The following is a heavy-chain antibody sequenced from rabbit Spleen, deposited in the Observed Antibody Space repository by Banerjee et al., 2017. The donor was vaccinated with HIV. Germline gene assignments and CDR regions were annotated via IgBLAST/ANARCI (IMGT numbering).Heavy chain of an antibody. V-gene: IGHV1S45*01. CDR3: ARDAAGREDFNL. CDR2: IYAGSSGTT. J-gene: IGHJ4*01. CDR1: GFSFSSSYW. Sequence: EESGGGLVQPEGSLTLTCTASGFSFSSSYWICWVRQAPGKGLEWIACIYAGSSGTTYYANWAKGRFTISRTSSTTVTLQMTSLTAADTATYFCARDAAGREDFNLWGPGTLVTVS. D-gene: IGHD4-2*01.